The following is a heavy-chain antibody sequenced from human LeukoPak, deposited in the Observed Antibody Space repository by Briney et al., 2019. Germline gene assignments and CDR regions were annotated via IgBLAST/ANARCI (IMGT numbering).Heavy chain of an antibody. CDR3: ASGSLWSGILEY. CDR1: GFTFSSYM. CDR2: IKPDGGEE. Sequence: GGSLRLSCAASGFTFSSYMMTWVRQAPGKGLEWVANIKPDGGEEFYVDSVRGRFTISRDNAKNSLYLQMNSLRAEDTAVYYCASGSLWSGILEYWVQGTLVIVSS. D-gene: IGHD3-3*01. J-gene: IGHJ4*02. V-gene: IGHV3-7*01.